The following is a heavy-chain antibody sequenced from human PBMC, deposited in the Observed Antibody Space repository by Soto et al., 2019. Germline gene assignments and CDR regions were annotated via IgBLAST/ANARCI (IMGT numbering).Heavy chain of an antibody. D-gene: IGHD3-22*01. CDR3: AKALDYYDSSGYTVY. V-gene: IGHV3-30-3*01. Sequence: GGSLRLSCAASGFTFSSYAMHWVRQAPGKGLEWVAVISYDGSNKYYADSVKGRFTISRDNSKNTLYLQMNSLRAEDTAVYYCAKALDYYDSSGYTVYWGQGTLVTVSS. CDR2: ISYDGSNK. J-gene: IGHJ4*02. CDR1: GFTFSSYA.